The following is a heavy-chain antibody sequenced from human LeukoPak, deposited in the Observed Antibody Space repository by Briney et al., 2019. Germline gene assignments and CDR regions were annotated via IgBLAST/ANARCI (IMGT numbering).Heavy chain of an antibody. D-gene: IGHD4-17*01. J-gene: IGHJ4*02. V-gene: IGHV3-15*01. CDR3: TTDDYGDYVRDY. CDR2: IKSKTDGGTT. Sequence: GGSLRLSCAASGFTFSNAWMSWVRQAPGKGLEWVGRIKSKTDGGTTDYAAPVKGRFTISRDDSKNTLYLQMNSLETEDTAVYYCTTDDYGDYVRDYWGQGTLVTVSS. CDR1: GFTFSNAW.